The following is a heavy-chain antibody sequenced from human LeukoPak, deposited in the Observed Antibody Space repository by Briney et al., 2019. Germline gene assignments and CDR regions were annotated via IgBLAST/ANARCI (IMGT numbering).Heavy chain of an antibody. V-gene: IGHV3-33*01. CDR3: ARDPCGGDCYAFDI. J-gene: IGHJ3*02. Sequence: GGSLRLSCAASGFTFSSYGMHWVRQAPGKGLEWVAVIWYDGSNKYYADSVKGRFTISRDNSKNTLYLQMNSLRAEDTAVYYCARDPCGGDCYAFDIWGQGTMVTVSS. CDR1: GFTFSSYG. CDR2: IWYDGSNK. D-gene: IGHD2-21*02.